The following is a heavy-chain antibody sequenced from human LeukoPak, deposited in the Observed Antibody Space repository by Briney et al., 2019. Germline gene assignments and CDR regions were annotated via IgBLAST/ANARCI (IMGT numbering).Heavy chain of an antibody. CDR2: IFYSGGT. V-gene: IGHV4-39*01. J-gene: IGHJ4*02. D-gene: IGHD5-18*01. CDR1: GGSISSSSST. CDR3: ARQVGYNYGNFDF. Sequence: SETLSLTCTVSGGSISSSSSTWGWIHQPPGKGLEWIGRIFYSGGTYKNPSLMSRVTLSVDTSQNQFSLELDYVTAADTAVYYCARQVGYNYGNFDFWGQGTLVTVSS.